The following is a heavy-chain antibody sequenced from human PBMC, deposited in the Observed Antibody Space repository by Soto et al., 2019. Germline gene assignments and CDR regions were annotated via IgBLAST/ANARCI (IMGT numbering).Heavy chain of an antibody. Sequence: VQLVESGGGLVQPAGSLRLSCAASGFSFSTYEMNWVRQAPGKGLEWVSYISNSGSTIYYADSVQGRFTISRDNAKNSLYLQMNSLRAEDTAIYYCARASYGAFDYWGQGTLVTVSS. V-gene: IGHV3-48*03. D-gene: IGHD1-26*01. CDR2: ISNSGSTI. CDR1: GFSFSTYE. CDR3: ARASYGAFDY. J-gene: IGHJ4*02.